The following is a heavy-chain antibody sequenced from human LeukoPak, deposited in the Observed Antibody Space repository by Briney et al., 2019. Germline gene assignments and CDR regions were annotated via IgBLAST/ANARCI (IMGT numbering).Heavy chain of an antibody. Sequence: QTGGSLRLSCAASGFTFNNHAMSWVRQAPGKGLEWVGLIRRKAYGGETEYAASVKGRFTISRDDSKSIAYLQMTSLKTEDTAVYYCTKPPATTYYFYYMDVWGKGTTVTVSS. CDR3: TKPPATTYYFYYMDV. V-gene: IGHV3-49*04. J-gene: IGHJ6*03. CDR1: GFTFNNHA. D-gene: IGHD1-26*01. CDR2: IRRKAYGGET.